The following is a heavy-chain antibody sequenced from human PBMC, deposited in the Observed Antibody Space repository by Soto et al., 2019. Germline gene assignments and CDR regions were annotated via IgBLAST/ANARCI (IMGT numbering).Heavy chain of an antibody. Sequence: PSETLSLSCSVSGGSISSGGYSWSWIRQPPGKGLEWIGYIYHSDSTYYNPSLSSRVTISVDRSKNQFSLRLGSVTAADTAVYYCARAYYDNYGYSLDPWGQGTLVTVSS. V-gene: IGHV4-30-2*02. CDR2: IYHSDST. J-gene: IGHJ5*02. D-gene: IGHD3-22*01. CDR1: GGSISSGGYS. CDR3: ARAYYDNYGYSLDP.